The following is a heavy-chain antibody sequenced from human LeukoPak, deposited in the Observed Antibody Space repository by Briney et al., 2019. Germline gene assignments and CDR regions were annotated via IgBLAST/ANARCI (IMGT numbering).Heavy chain of an antibody. CDR1: GDSVSSNSVT. CDR2: TYYRSTWYN. J-gene: IGHJ5*02. CDR3: AGRLTQYDCFDP. D-gene: IGHD2-2*01. V-gene: IGHV6-1*01. Sequence: KTSQTLSLTCAISGDSVSSNSVTWNWIRQSPSRGLEWLGRTYYRSTWYNDYAVSVRGRITVNPDTSKNQFSLHLNSVTPEDTAVYYCAGRLTQYDCFDPWGQGILVTVSS.